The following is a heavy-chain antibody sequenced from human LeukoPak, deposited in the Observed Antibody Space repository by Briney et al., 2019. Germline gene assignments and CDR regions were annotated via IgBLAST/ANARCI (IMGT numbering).Heavy chain of an antibody. J-gene: IGHJ4*02. CDR3: ATRDNKHLHYFDH. V-gene: IGHV3-23*01. Sequence: GGSLRLSCAASGFTFSTYGMSWVRQAPGKGLEWVSVISDSGGSTNYADSVKGRFTISRDNSKNTLYPQMNSLRAEDTAVYYCATRDNKHLHYFDHWGQGTLVTVSS. D-gene: IGHD1-1*01. CDR1: GFTFSTYG. CDR2: ISDSGGST.